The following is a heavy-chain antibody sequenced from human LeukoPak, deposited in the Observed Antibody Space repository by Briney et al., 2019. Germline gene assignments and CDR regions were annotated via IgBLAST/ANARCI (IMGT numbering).Heavy chain of an antibody. J-gene: IGHJ4*02. V-gene: IGHV1-18*01. CDR3: ARYGGARYFDY. CDR2: ISAYNGNT. Sequence: VSVKVSCKASGYIFTSYGISRVRQAPGQGLEWVGWISAYNGNTNYAQKLQGRVTMTTDTSTSTAYMELRSLRSDDTAVYYCARYGGARYFDYWGQGTLVTVSS. CDR1: GYIFTSYG. D-gene: IGHD1-26*01.